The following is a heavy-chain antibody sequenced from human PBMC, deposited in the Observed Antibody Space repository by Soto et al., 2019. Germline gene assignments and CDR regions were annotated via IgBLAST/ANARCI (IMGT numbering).Heavy chain of an antibody. Sequence: EVQLVESGGGLVQPGGSLRLSCAASGFTFSSYWMSWVRQAPGKGLEWVANIKQDGSEKYYVDSVKGRFTISRDNPKNSLYLQMNSLRAEDTAVYYCSYLTNKGFVWGQGTTVTVSS. CDR1: GFTFSSYW. V-gene: IGHV3-7*05. J-gene: IGHJ6*02. CDR2: IKQDGSEK. CDR3: SYLTNKGFV. D-gene: IGHD2-8*01.